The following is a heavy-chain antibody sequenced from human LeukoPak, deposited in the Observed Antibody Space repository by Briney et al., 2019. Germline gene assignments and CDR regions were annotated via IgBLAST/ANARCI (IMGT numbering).Heavy chain of an antibody. CDR3: ARGHPLRFLEWLSHTPIDY. CDR2: INHSGST. D-gene: IGHD3-3*01. J-gene: IGHJ4*02. Sequence: MSSETLSLTCAVYGGSFSGYYWSWIRQPPGKRLEWIGEINHSGSTNYNPSLKSRVTISVDTSKNQFSLKLSSVTAADTAVYYCARGHPLRFLEWLSHTPIDYWGQGTLVTVSS. V-gene: IGHV4-34*01. CDR1: GGSFSGYY.